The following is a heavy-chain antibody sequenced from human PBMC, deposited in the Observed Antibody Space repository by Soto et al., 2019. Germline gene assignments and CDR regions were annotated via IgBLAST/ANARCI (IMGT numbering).Heavy chain of an antibody. Sequence: SETLSLTCTVSGGSISSYYWSWVRQPPGKGLEWIGYIYYSGSTNYNPSLKSRVTISVDTSKNQFSLKLSSVTAADTAVYYCARDMVRGVNGMDVWGQGTTVTVSS. D-gene: IGHD3-10*01. CDR1: GGSISSYY. CDR2: IYYSGST. CDR3: ARDMVRGVNGMDV. J-gene: IGHJ6*02. V-gene: IGHV4-59*01.